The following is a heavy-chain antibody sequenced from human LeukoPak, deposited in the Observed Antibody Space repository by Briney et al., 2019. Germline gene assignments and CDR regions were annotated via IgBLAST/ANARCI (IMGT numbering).Heavy chain of an antibody. CDR3: ARDPHYYDSSGYSPIDY. D-gene: IGHD3-22*01. CDR2: ITPILGTA. CDR1: GGTFSSYA. V-gene: IGHV1-69*04. J-gene: IGHJ4*02. Sequence: SVKVSCKASGGTFSSYAISWVRQAPGQGLEWMGRITPILGTANYAQKFQGRVTITADKSTSTAYMELSSLRSEDTAVYYCARDPHYYDSSGYSPIDYWGQGTLVTVSS.